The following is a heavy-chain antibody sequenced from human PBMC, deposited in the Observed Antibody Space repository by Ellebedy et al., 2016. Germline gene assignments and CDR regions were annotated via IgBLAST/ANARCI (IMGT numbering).Heavy chain of an antibody. CDR3: ARKLPGIAVAGYDAFDI. V-gene: IGHV3-48*02. D-gene: IGHD6-19*01. J-gene: IGHJ3*02. Sequence: GGSLRLSXAASASAFSGYTMNWVRQAPGKGLEWVSYISSSSSTIYYADSVKGRFTISRDNAKNSLYLQMNSLRDEDTAVYYCARKLPGIAVAGYDAFDIWGQGTMVTVSS. CDR1: ASAFSGYT. CDR2: ISSSSSTI.